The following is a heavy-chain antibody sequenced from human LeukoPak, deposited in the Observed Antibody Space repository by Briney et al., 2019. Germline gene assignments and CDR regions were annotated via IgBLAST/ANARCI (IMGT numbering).Heavy chain of an antibody. Sequence: AAVEVSLKAPGYPFTTYGISWWRPAPGQGLGGRGWISGYNGNTNYSQNFQGRVTMTTDTSTSTAYMELRSLRSDDTAVYYCARDPGLRDAFDIWGQGTMATVSS. D-gene: IGHD3-22*01. CDR2: ISGYNGNT. V-gene: IGHV1-18*01. J-gene: IGHJ3*02. CDR1: GYPFTTYG. CDR3: ARDPGLRDAFDI.